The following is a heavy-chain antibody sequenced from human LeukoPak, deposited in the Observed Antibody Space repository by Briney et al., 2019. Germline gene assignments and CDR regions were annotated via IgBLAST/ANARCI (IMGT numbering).Heavy chain of an antibody. Sequence: SGTLSLTCAVSGGSILTTNWWSWVRQPPGKGLEWIGEVHLSGTSNYNPSLKSRVSMSIDKSKNQLSLKLTSVTAADTAMYYCARESGAFSPFGFWGQGTLVTVSS. V-gene: IGHV4-4*02. CDR1: GGSILTTNW. CDR3: ARESGAFSPFGF. CDR2: VHLSGTS. J-gene: IGHJ4*02. D-gene: IGHD1-26*01.